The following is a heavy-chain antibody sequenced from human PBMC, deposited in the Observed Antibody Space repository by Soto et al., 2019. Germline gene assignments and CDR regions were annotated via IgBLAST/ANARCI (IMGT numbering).Heavy chain of an antibody. CDR3: ARDVDYDYIWRSYRYTDWYFDL. V-gene: IGHV3-21*01. J-gene: IGHJ2*01. Sequence: EVQLVESGGGLVKPGGSLRLSCAASGFTFSSYSMNWVRQAPGKGLAWVSSISSSSSYIYYADSVKGRFTISRDNAKNTLYLQMNSLRAEDTAVYYCARDVDYDYIWRSYRYTDWYFDLWGRGTLVTVSS. CDR1: GFTFSSYS. D-gene: IGHD3-16*02. CDR2: ISSSSSYI.